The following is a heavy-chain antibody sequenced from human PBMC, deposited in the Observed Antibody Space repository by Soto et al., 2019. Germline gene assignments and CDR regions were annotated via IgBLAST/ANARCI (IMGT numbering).Heavy chain of an antibody. J-gene: IGHJ3*01. V-gene: IGHV3-30*03. Sequence: QVHLVESGGGVVQPGRSVRLSCAASRLTFNIYDIYWVRQAPGKGLEWVALISHDGSKKYYTESVKGRFTISRDNSKNTLYLQMNSLKNDDTAVYHCAIIHSGSYGFDVWGQGTVV. CDR2: ISHDGSKK. CDR3: AIIHSGSYGFDV. D-gene: IGHD3-16*01. CDR1: RLTFNIYD.